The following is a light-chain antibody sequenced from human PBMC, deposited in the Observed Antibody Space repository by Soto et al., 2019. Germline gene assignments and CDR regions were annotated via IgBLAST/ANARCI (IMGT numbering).Light chain of an antibody. CDR3: LVWEGKSDHSV. V-gene: IGLV3-21*01. CDR1: NIGRKS. J-gene: IGLJ2*01. Sequence: SYELTQPPSVSVAPGGTARITCGGNNIGRKSVHWYHQKPGQAPVLVIYYDSDRPSGIPARFSGSSAGNTATLASTWGEAGDEGDCYCLVWEGKSDHSVFGGGTKVAVL. CDR2: YDS.